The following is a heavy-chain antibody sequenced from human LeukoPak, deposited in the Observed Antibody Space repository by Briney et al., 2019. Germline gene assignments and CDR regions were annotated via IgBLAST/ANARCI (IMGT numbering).Heavy chain of an antibody. CDR2: ISYDGSNK. CDR3: ARDRDGMDV. J-gene: IGHJ6*02. V-gene: IGHV3-30-3*01. Sequence: GGSLRLSCAASGFTFSSYAMHWVRQAPGKGLEWVAVISYDGSNKYYADSVKGRFTISRDNSKNTLYLQMNSLRAEDTAVYYCARDRDGMDVWGQGTTVTVSS. CDR1: GFTFSSYA.